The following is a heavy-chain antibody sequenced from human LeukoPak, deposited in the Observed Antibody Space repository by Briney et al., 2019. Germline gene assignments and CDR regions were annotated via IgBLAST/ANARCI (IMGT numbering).Heavy chain of an antibody. Sequence: GGSLRLSCAASGFTFSSYGMSWVRQAPGKGLEWVSAISGSGGSTYYADSVKGRFTISRDNSKNTLYLQMNSLRAGDTAVYYCAKGEGSSGYRTYDYWGQGTLVTVSS. CDR1: GFTFSSYG. J-gene: IGHJ4*02. CDR3: AKGEGSSGYRTYDY. D-gene: IGHD3-22*01. V-gene: IGHV3-23*01. CDR2: ISGSGGST.